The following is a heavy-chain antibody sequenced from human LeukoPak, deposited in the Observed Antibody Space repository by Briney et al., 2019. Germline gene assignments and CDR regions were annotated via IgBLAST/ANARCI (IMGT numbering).Heavy chain of an antibody. CDR3: ARGGPYDSSGYYKLRY. J-gene: IGHJ4*02. D-gene: IGHD3-22*01. CDR2: IIPIFETS. CDR1: GGTFSNYG. Sequence: ASVKVSCKASGGTFSNYGISWVRQAPGQGLEWMGGIIPIFETSNYAQKFQDRVTITADKSTSTAYMELSSLRSDDTAVYYCARGGPYDSSGYYKLRYWGQGTLVTVSS. V-gene: IGHV1-69*06.